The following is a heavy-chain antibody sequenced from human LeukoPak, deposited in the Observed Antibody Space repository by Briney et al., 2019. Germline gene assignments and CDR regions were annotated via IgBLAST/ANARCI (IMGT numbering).Heavy chain of an antibody. D-gene: IGHD5-12*01. CDR3: ARGAAGGYSPSVEFDY. J-gene: IGHJ4*02. CDR1: GYTFTNYG. V-gene: IGHV1-18*01. CDR2: IRAYNGDT. Sequence: ASVKVSCKASGYTFTNYGISWVRQAPGQGLEWMGWIRAYNGDTKYAQTLQGRVTMTTDTSTTTAYVELRSLRSDDTAVYYCARGAAGGYSPSVEFDYWGQGTLVTVSS.